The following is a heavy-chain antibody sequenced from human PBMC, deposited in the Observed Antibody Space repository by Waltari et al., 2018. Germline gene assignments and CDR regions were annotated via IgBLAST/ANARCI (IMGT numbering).Heavy chain of an antibody. V-gene: IGHV4-38-2*01. J-gene: IGHJ5*02. CDR1: GYSISSGYY. CDR2: IYHSGST. CDR3: ARVLNRNDYGDYRNWFDP. D-gene: IGHD4-17*01. Sequence: QVQLQESGPGLVKPSETLSLTCAVSGYSISSGYYWGWIRQPPGKGLEWIGSIYHSGSTYYNPSLKSRVTISVDTSKNQFSLKLSSVTAADTAVYYCARVLNRNDYGDYRNWFDPWGQGTLVTVSS.